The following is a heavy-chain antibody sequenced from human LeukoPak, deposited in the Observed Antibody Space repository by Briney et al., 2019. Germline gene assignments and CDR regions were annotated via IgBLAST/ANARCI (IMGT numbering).Heavy chain of an antibody. CDR1: GFTFSSHW. V-gene: IGHV3-53*01. CDR2: FLSGGST. Sequence: GGSLRLSCAASGFTFSSHWMHWVRQAPGKGLEWVSVFLSGGSTHYADSVKARFSMSRDDSRNIVYLQLNSLRADDTAVYYCARSGLTGRGNGLDVWGQGTTVTVSS. D-gene: IGHD3/OR15-3a*01. J-gene: IGHJ6*02. CDR3: ARSGLTGRGNGLDV.